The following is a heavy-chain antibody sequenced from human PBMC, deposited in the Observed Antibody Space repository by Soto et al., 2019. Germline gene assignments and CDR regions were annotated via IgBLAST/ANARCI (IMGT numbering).Heavy chain of an antibody. Sequence: GGSLRLSCAASGFTFSSYEMNWVRPAPGKGLEWVSYISSSGSTIYYADSVKGRFTISRDNAKNSLYLQMNSLRAEDTAVYYCARGRYIVVVPAAIYFDYWGQGTLVTVSS. D-gene: IGHD2-2*01. CDR2: ISSSGSTI. J-gene: IGHJ4*02. CDR3: ARGRYIVVVPAAIYFDY. CDR1: GFTFSSYE. V-gene: IGHV3-48*03.